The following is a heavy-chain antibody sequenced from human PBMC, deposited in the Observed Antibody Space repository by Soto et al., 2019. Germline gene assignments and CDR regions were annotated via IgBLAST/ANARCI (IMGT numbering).Heavy chain of an antibody. CDR3: ARLHCIRTNCVPLDP. Sequence: QLQLQESGPGLVKPSETLSLTCTVSGGSISSDSYYWGWIRQPPGKGLEWIGSIYFSGSTYYNPSPKSRVPLPXAXSXXQFSLKLSSVTAADTAVYYCARLHCIRTNCVPLDPWGQGTLVTVSS. J-gene: IGHJ5*02. CDR1: GGSISSDSYY. D-gene: IGHD2-2*01. V-gene: IGHV4-39*01. CDR2: IYFSGST.